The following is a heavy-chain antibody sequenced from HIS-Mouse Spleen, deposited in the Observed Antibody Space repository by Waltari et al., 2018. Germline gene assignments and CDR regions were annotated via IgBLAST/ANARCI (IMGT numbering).Heavy chain of an antibody. J-gene: IGHJ2*01. D-gene: IGHD6-13*01. Sequence: QLQLQESGPGLVKPSETLSLTCTVSGGSISSSSYYWGWVRQPPGKGLDWIGSIYYSGSTTYNPSRKSRVTISVATSKNQFSLKLSSVTAADTAVYYCAREIPYSSSWYDWYFDLWGRGTLVTVSS. CDR3: AREIPYSSSWYDWYFDL. CDR2: IYYSGST. CDR1: GGSISSSSYY. V-gene: IGHV4-39*07.